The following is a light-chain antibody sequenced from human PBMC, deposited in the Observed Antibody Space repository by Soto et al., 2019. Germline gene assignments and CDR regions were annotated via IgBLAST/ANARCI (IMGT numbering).Light chain of an antibody. Sequence: EIVMTQSPATLSVSPGERATLSCRASQSLSSNLAWYQQKPGQAPRLLIFGAYTRATGIPARFSGSGSGTEFTLTISSLQSEDCADYYCQQYHNWPYTFGQGTKLEIK. CDR2: GAY. CDR3: QQYHNWPYT. J-gene: IGKJ2*01. CDR1: QSLSSN. V-gene: IGKV3-15*01.